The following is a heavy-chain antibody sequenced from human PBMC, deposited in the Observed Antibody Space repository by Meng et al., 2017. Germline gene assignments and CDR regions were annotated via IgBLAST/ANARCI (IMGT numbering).Heavy chain of an antibody. J-gene: IGHJ4*02. V-gene: IGHV4-34*01. CDR3: ARGTRGYSYGNDY. Sequence: QGQLLQWGAGRLKPSGTLSLTCAGYGGSFSGYYWSWIRQPPGKGLEWIGEINHSGSTNYNPSLKSRVTISVDTSKNQFSLKLSSVTAADTAVYYCARGTRGYSYGNDYWGQGTLVTVAS. CDR1: GGSFSGYY. D-gene: IGHD5-18*01. CDR2: INHSGST.